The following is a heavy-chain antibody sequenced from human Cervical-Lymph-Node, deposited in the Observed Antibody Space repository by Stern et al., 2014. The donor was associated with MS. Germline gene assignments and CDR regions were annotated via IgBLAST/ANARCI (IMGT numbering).Heavy chain of an antibody. Sequence: QDQLVQSGAEVKKPGASVKVSCKASGYTFTSYYMHWVRQAPGQGLEWMGIINPSGGSTSYEQKFQGRVTMTRDTSTSTVYMELSSLRSEDTAVYYCASQSPIAVADYYGMDVWGQGTTVTVSS. CDR3: ASQSPIAVADYYGMDV. CDR1: GYTFTSYY. D-gene: IGHD6-19*01. V-gene: IGHV1-46*01. CDR2: INPSGGST. J-gene: IGHJ6*02.